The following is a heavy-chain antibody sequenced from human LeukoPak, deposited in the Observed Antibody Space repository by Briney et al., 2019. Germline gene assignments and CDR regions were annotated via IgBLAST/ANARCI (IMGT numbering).Heavy chain of an antibody. V-gene: IGHV1-2*02. Sequence: PVASVKVSCKASGYTFTSYGISWVRQAPGQGLEWMGWINPNSGGTNYAQKFQGRVTMTRDTSISTAYMELSRLRSDDTAVYYCARARNFWSGYSTFPAYYTDVWGKGTTVTVSS. CDR1: GYTFTSYG. D-gene: IGHD3-3*01. J-gene: IGHJ6*03. CDR3: ARARNFWSGYSTFPAYYTDV. CDR2: INPNSGGT.